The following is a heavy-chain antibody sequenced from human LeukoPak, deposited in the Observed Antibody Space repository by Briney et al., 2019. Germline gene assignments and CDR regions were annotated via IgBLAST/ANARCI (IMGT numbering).Heavy chain of an antibody. D-gene: IGHD3-3*01. Sequence: SETLSLTCTVFGGSISNYYWSWIRQPPGKGLEWIGYIHYSGSTNNNPSLKSRVTISVDTSKNQFSLKLTSVTAADTAVYYCARNYDFWSGYLDYWGQGTLVTVSS. CDR3: ARNYDFWSGYLDY. V-gene: IGHV4-59*01. CDR2: IHYSGST. J-gene: IGHJ4*02. CDR1: GGSISNYY.